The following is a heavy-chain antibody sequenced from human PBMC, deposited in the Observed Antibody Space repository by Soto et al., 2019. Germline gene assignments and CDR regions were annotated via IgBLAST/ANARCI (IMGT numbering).Heavy chain of an antibody. D-gene: IGHD1-26*01. CDR1: GFTFSSYA. CDR2: ISSNGGST. V-gene: IGHV3-64*01. CDR3: ARGGSYPYFFAY. Sequence: PGGSLRLSCAASGFTFSSYAMHWVRQAPGKGLEYVSAISSNGGSTYYANSVKGRFTISRDNSKNTLYLQTGSLRAEDMAVYYCARGGSYPYFFAYWGQGTLVTVSS. J-gene: IGHJ4*02.